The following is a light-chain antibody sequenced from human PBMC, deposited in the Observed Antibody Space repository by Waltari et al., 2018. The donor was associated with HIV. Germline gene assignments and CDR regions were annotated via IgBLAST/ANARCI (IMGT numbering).Light chain of an antibody. CDR1: SSDVGGYNF. Sequence: QSALTQPPSASGSPGQSVTSSCTGTSSDVGGYNFVSWYQQHPGKAPKLMIFEVTKRPSGVPARFSGSKTGNTASLTVSGLQADDEADYYCSSYAGGNNLVFGGGTKLTVL. J-gene: IGLJ2*01. CDR3: SSYAGGNNLV. CDR2: EVT. V-gene: IGLV2-8*01.